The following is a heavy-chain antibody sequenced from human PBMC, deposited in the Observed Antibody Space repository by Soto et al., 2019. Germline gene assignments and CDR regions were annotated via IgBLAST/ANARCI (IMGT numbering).Heavy chain of an antibody. CDR1: GGSISSGGYS. J-gene: IGHJ5*02. CDR2: IYHSGST. Sequence: SETLSLTCAVSGGSISSGGYSWSWIRQPPGTGLEWIGYIYHSGSTYYNPSLKSRVTISVDRSKNQFSLKLSSVTAADTAVYYCARVHSGYPPSGWFDPWGQGTLVTVSS. CDR3: ARVHSGYPPSGWFDP. V-gene: IGHV4-30-2*01. D-gene: IGHD3-22*01.